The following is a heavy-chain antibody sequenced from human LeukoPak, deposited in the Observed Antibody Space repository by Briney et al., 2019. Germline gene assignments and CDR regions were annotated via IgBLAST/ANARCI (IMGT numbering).Heavy chain of an antibody. D-gene: IGHD1-26*01. J-gene: IGHJ4*02. CDR3: ARDSVGATNYFDY. Sequence: PGGSLRLSCAASGFTFSSYSMNWVRQAPGKGLEWVSYISSSSSTIYYADSVKGRFTISRDNAKNSLYLQMNSLRAEDTAVYYCARDSVGATNYFDYWGQGTLVTVSS. V-gene: IGHV3-48*01. CDR1: GFTFSSYS. CDR2: ISSSSSTI.